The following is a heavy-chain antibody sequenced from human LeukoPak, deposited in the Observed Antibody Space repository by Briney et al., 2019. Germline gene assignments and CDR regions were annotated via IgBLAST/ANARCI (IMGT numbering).Heavy chain of an antibody. CDR3: AAGSLEMVTIND. Sequence: GPALVTPTQTLTLTCTFSGFSLSTSGMCVSWIRQPPGKALEWLARIDWDDDKDYSTSLKTRLTISKDTSKNQVVLTMTNMDPVDTATYYCAAGSLEMVTINDWGQGTLVTVSS. CDR2: IDWDDDK. J-gene: IGHJ4*02. D-gene: IGHD5-24*01. CDR1: GFSLSTSGMC. V-gene: IGHV2-70*11.